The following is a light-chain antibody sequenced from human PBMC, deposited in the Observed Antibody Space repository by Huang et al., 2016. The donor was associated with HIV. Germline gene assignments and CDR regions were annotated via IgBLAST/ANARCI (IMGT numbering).Light chain of an antibody. CDR1: QTIRKL. V-gene: IGKV1-5*01. CDR2: GAS. Sequence: DIQMTQSPSTLSASIGDRVTITCRASQTIRKLLAWYQKKPWEAPKLLISGASTLQRGVPASFSGSGSGTEFPLTINNLQPDTSATYFCQQYDTYPWTFGQGTKVEIK. CDR3: QQYDTYPWT. J-gene: IGKJ1*01.